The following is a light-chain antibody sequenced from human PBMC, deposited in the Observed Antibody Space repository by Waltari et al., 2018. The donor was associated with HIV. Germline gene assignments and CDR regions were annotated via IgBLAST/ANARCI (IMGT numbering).Light chain of an antibody. J-gene: IGLJ3*02. CDR1: TGTVPTGHY. V-gene: IGLV7-43*01. CDR3: LLYYGGAQLV. Sequence: QTVVTQEPSLTVSPGGTVTLTCASSTGTVPTGHYPNWLQQNTGQAPRALIYSTSNKHPWTPARFSGSLRGGKAALTLSGVQPEDEAEYYCLLYYGGAQLVFGGGTRLTGL. CDR2: STS.